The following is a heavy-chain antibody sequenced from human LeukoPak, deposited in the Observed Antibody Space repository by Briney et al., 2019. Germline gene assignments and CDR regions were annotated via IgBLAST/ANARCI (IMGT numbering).Heavy chain of an antibody. CDR2: ISSSRSYI. Sequence: ISSSRSYIYYAESVKGGFTISRDNAKNSLYLQMNSLRAEDTAVYYCARDGTYGSSWYDLDYWGQGTLVTVSS. V-gene: IGHV3-21*01. D-gene: IGHD6-13*01. J-gene: IGHJ4*02. CDR3: ARDGTYGSSWYDLDY.